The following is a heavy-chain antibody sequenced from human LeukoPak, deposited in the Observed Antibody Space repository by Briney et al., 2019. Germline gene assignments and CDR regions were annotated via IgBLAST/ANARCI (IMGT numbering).Heavy chain of an antibody. Sequence: PGSSLRLSCVASGFTFSSYEMNWVRQAPGKGLEWVSYISSSGRTIYYADSVKGRFTISRDDAKNSLYLQMSSLRVEDTAVYYCATSPNYFDYWGQGTLVTVSS. J-gene: IGHJ4*02. CDR3: ATSPNYFDY. V-gene: IGHV3-48*03. CDR1: GFTFSSYE. CDR2: ISSSGRTI.